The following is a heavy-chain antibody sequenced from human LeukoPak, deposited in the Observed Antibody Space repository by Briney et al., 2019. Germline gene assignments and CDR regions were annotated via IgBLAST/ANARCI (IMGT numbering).Heavy chain of an antibody. CDR2: ISYDGSNK. CDR1: GFTFSSYG. CDR3: AREYRGGFDY. V-gene: IGHV3-30*03. D-gene: IGHD3-10*01. Sequence: GGSLRLSCAASGFTFSSYGMHWVRQAPGKGLEWVAGISYDGSNKYYADSVKGRFTISRDDSKNTLYLQMNSLRAEDTAVYYCAREYRGGFDYWGQGTLVTVSS. J-gene: IGHJ4*02.